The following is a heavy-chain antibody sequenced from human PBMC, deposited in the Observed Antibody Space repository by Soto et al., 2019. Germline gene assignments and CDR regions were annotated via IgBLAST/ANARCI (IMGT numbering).Heavy chain of an antibody. D-gene: IGHD3-9*01. CDR1: GFTFSSYA. J-gene: IGHJ5*02. Sequence: EVQLLESGGGLVQPGGSLRLSCAASGFTFSSYAMSWVRQAPGTGLEWVSAISGSGGSTYYADSVKGRFTISRDNSKNTLYLQMNSLRAEDTAVYYCAKVAVLRYFGGPFDPWCQGTLVTVAS. V-gene: IGHV3-23*01. CDR2: ISGSGGST. CDR3: AKVAVLRYFGGPFDP.